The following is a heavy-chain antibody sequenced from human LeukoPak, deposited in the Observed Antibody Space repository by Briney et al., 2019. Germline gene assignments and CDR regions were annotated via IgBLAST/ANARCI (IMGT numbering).Heavy chain of an antibody. V-gene: IGHV3-64*01. CDR1: GFTFSSYA. CDR2: ISSNGGST. J-gene: IGHJ3*02. D-gene: IGHD2-15*01. Sequence: GGSLRLSCAASGFTFSSYAMHWVRQAPGKGLEYVSAISSNGGSTYYANSVKGRFTISRDNAKNSLYLQMNSLRAEDTAVYHCVREASGGSKGVSGIFDIWGQGTLVTVSS. CDR3: VREASGGSKGVSGIFDI.